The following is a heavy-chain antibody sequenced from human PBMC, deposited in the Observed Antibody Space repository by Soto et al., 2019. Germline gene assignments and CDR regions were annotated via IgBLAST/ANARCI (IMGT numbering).Heavy chain of an antibody. CDR3: VRDPIPNSGSGVFGWFDP. V-gene: IGHV3-21*04. CDR1: EITFSQYC. Sequence: GGSVRLFYEASEITFSQYCRIWVPLAPGKALEWVLYFSCGRKDVESADWVKGRATISRDNAKNTLYLQRKGLRAQDTAVYYCVRDPIPNSGSGVFGWFDPWGQGALVTVSS. D-gene: IGHD5-12*01. J-gene: IGHJ5*02. CDR2: FSCGRKDV.